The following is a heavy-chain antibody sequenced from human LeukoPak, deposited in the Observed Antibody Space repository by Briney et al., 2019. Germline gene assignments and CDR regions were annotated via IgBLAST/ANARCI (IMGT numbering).Heavy chain of an antibody. CDR3: ARDYSNYYGMDV. CDR1: GGSITSHY. D-gene: IGHD4-11*01. Sequence: SETLSLTCSVSGGSITSHYWSWIRQPPGKGLEWMGYNYDSGITNYNPSLESRVTISVDTSKNQFSLKLTSVTAADTAVYYCARDYSNYYGMDVWGQGTTVTVSS. V-gene: IGHV4-59*11. CDR2: NYDSGIT. J-gene: IGHJ6*02.